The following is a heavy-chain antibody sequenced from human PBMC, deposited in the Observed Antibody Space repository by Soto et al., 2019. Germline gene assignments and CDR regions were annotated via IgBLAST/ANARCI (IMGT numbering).Heavy chain of an antibody. CDR1: GFSISNFV. Sequence: PGGSLRLSRSASGFSISNFVLFWVRQAPGRGLEWVSFISRSHSDSYYADSVKGRFTISRDNAKNSMFLQMNSLRDEDRAVYYCGGEGPNGYIPYYIDAWGQGVPVTVSS. D-gene: IGHD1-26*01. CDR2: ISRSHSDS. V-gene: IGHV3-48*03. CDR3: GGEGPNGYIPYYIDA. J-gene: IGHJ5*02.